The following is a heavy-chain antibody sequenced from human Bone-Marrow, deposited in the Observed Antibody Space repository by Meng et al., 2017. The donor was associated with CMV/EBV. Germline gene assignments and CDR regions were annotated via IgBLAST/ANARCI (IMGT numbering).Heavy chain of an antibody. CDR2: IYYSGST. CDR1: GGSISSSSYY. D-gene: IGHD1-26*01. V-gene: IGHV4-39*07. CDR3: AMTEWEQWAFDI. Sequence: SETLSLTCTVSGGSISSSSYYWGWIRQPPGKGLEWIGSIYYSGSTYYNPSLKSRVTISVDTSKNQFSLKLSSVTAADTDVYYCAMTEWEQWAFDIWGQGTMVTVSS. J-gene: IGHJ3*02.